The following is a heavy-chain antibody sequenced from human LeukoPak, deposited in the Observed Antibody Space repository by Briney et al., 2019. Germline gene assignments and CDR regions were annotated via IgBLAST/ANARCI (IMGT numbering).Heavy chain of an antibody. CDR3: ARGGWTTGMDY. D-gene: IGHD1-14*01. CDR2: ISGYNGNT. CDR1: GYSFTSHG. V-gene: IGHV1-18*01. J-gene: IGHJ4*02. Sequence: ASVKVSCKTSGYSFTSHGISWVRQAPGQGFEWMGWISGYNGNTNYAQKFQGRVTMTTDASTRTAHMEVRGLRSDDTAVYYCARGGWTTGMDYWGQGTLVTVSS.